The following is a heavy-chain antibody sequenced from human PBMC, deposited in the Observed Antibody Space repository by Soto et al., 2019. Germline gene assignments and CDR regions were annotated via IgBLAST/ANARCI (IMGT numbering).Heavy chain of an antibody. CDR2: IIPIFGTA. J-gene: IGHJ6*02. V-gene: IGHV1-69*01. CDR1: GGTFSSYA. CDR3: ARRGHYYDIPLWIYGMDV. Sequence: QVQLVQSGAEVKKPGSSVKVSCKASGGTFSSYAISWVRQAPGQGLEWMGGIIPIFGTANYAQKFQGRVTITTDESTSTAYMELSSMRSEDTAVYYCARRGHYYDIPLWIYGMDVWGQGTTVTVSS. D-gene: IGHD3-22*01.